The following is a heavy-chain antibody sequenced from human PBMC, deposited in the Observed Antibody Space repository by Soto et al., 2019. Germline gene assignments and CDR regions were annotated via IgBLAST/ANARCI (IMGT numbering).Heavy chain of an antibody. D-gene: IGHD6-6*01. J-gene: IGHJ6*02. Sequence: QVQLQESGPGLVKPSQTLSLTCTVSGVSISSGGYYWTWIRQTPGKGLEWIGYNYYSGITYYNPALKSRVTISLETSKNQFSLTQSSVPAADTAVYYCARGSSIAGRYSGMAVWRQGTTVTVSS. CDR3: ARGSSIAGRYSGMAV. V-gene: IGHV4-31*03. CDR1: GVSISSGGYY. CDR2: NYYSGIT.